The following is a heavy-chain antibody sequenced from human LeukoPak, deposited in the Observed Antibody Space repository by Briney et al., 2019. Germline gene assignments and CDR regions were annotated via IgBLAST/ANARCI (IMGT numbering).Heavy chain of an antibody. CDR1: GFTFTYAY. J-gene: IGHJ4*02. V-gene: IGHV3-15*01. CDR2: IKSKSDGGTT. CDR3: TTDAGYSDRWYNW. Sequence: GGSLRLSCAASGFTFTYAYMSWVRQAPGKGLEWLGRIKSKSDGGTTDYGAPVKGRFTISRDDSKTTLYLQMNSLKTEDTAVYYCTTDAGYSDRWYNWWAQGTLVTVSS. D-gene: IGHD5-12*01.